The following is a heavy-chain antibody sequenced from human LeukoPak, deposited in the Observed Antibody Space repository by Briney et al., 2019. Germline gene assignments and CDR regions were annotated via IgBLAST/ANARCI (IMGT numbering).Heavy chain of an antibody. J-gene: IGHJ4*02. CDR3: AREKEMANLDY. V-gene: IGHV3-7*04. CDR2: IKQDGSEK. D-gene: IGHD5-24*01. CDR1: GFTFSSYW. Sequence: GGSLRLSCTDSGFTFSSYWMNWVRQAPGKGLEWVANIKQDGSEKYYVDSVKGRFTISRDNAKKSLYLQMNSLRAEDTAVYYCAREKEMANLDYWGQGTLVTVSS.